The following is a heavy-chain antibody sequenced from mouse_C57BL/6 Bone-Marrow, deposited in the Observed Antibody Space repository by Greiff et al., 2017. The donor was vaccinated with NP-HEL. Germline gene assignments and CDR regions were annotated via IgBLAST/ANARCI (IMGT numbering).Heavy chain of an antibody. CDR1: GYTFTSYW. D-gene: IGHD3-3*01. V-gene: IGHV1-64*01. CDR2: IDPTGSST. CDR3: ERGGGTVHDYAMDY. Sequence: QVQLQQPGAELVKPGASVKLSCKASGYTFTSYWMHWVKQRPGQGLEWIGVIDPTGSSTNYNEKFKSKATLTVDKSSSTAYMQLSSLTSEDSAVYDVERGGGTVHDYAMDYWGQGTSVTVSS. J-gene: IGHJ4*01.